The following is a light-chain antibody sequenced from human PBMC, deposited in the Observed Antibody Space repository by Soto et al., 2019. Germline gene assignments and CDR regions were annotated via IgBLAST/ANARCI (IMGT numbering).Light chain of an antibody. V-gene: IGLV3-21*02. CDR1: NIGSNR. Sequence: SYELTQPPSASVAPGQTARITCEEKNIGSNRVNWYQQKPGQAPVLVVYDDRDRPSGIPERFSGSNGGSMATLIISRVEAGDEDDYYCQVWDSGTALVFGGGTKLTVL. J-gene: IGLJ3*02. CDR3: QVWDSGTALV. CDR2: DDR.